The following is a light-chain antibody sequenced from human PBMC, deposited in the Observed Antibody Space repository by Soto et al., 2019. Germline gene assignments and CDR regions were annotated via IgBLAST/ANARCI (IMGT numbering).Light chain of an antibody. CDR1: SSDVGKYSY. CDR3: SSFTTSNTCV. Sequence: QSALTQPASVSGSPGQSIAISCTGTSSDVGKYSYVSWFQQYPGTAPKLMIYEVTNRPSGVSNRFSGSKSGNTASLTISGLQPEDEADYYCSSFTTSNTCVFGGGTTLTVL. CDR2: EVT. J-gene: IGLJ3*02. V-gene: IGLV2-14*01.